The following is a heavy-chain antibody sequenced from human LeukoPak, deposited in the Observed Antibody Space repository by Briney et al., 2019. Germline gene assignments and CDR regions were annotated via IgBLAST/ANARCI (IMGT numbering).Heavy chain of an antibody. J-gene: IGHJ5*02. V-gene: IGHV1-2*02. CDR2: INPNSGGT. CDR1: GYTFTGYC. D-gene: IGHD6-13*01. CDR3: ARDGIAAAGSEFDP. Sequence: ASVKVSCKASGYTFTGYCMHWVRQAPGQGLEWMGWINPNSGGTNYAQKFQGRVTMTRDTSISTAYMELSRLRSDDTAVYYCARDGIAAAGSEFDPWGQGTLVTVSS.